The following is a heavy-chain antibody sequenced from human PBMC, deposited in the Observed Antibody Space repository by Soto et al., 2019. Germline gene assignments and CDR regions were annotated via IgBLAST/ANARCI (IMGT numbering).Heavy chain of an antibody. CDR1: GDSISSSNW. D-gene: IGHD6-13*01. CDR2: IYHSGST. Sequence: QVQLQESGPGLVKPSGTLSLTCAVSGDSISSSNWWSWVRQPPGKGLEWIGEIYHSGSTNYNPSLKSRVTTSLDKSKNQFSLTLSSVTAADTAVYYCAREGGSTWYIVYWGQGTLVTVSS. V-gene: IGHV4-4*02. CDR3: AREGGSTWYIVY. J-gene: IGHJ4*02.